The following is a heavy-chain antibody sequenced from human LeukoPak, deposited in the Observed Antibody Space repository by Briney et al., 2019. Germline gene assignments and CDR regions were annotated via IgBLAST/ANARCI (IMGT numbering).Heavy chain of an antibody. D-gene: IGHD1-26*01. CDR2: IYTSGST. V-gene: IGHV4-4*07. CDR1: GGSFSSYS. Sequence: PSETLSLTCTVSGGSFSSYSWSWIRQPAGKGLEWIGRIYTSGSTNNTPSPKSRVTMSVDTSKNQCSLKLSSVTAADTAVYYCAIKIVGAQMGLAFEICGQGT. CDR3: AIKIVGAQMGLAFEI. J-gene: IGHJ3*02.